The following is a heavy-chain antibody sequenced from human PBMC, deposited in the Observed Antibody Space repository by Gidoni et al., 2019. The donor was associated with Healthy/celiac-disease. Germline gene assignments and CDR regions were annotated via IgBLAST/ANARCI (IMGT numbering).Heavy chain of an antibody. CDR1: GFTFDDYA. V-gene: IGHV3-9*01. CDR3: AKDFKFVELGIGYDAFDI. D-gene: IGHD7-27*01. CDR2: ISWNSGSI. Sequence: EVQLVESGGGLVQPGRSLRLSCAASGFTFDDYAMHWVRQAPGKGLEWVSGISWNSGSIGYADSVKGRFTISRDNAKNSLYLQMNSLRAEDTALYYCAKDFKFVELGIGYDAFDIWGQGTMVTVSS. J-gene: IGHJ3*02.